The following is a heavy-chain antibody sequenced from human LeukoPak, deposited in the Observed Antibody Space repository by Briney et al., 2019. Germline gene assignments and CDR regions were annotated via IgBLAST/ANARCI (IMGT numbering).Heavy chain of an antibody. CDR2: ISSSSSTI. V-gene: IGHV3-48*02. CDR1: GFTFSSYS. CDR3: ARDLVVAATGDVDY. J-gene: IGHJ4*02. D-gene: IGHD2-15*01. Sequence: GGSLRLSCAASGFTFSSYSMNWVRQAPGKGLEWVSYISSSSSTIYYADSVKGRFTISRDNTKNSLYLQMNSLRDEDTAVYYCARDLVVAATGDVDYWGQGTLVTVSS.